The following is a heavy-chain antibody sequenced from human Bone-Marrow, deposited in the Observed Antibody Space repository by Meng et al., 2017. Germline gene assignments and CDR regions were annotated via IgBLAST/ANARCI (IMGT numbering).Heavy chain of an antibody. Sequence: QGPLEQWGAGLLNPSDTLSPTCIVSGGSFSDYYWSWIRQPPGKGLECIGEINHSGSTNYNPSLESRATISVDTSQNNLSLKLSSVTAADSAVYYCARGPTTMAHDFDYWGQGTLVTVSS. D-gene: IGHD4-11*01. CDR1: GGSFSDYY. CDR3: ARGPTTMAHDFDY. J-gene: IGHJ4*02. V-gene: IGHV4-34*01. CDR2: INHSGST.